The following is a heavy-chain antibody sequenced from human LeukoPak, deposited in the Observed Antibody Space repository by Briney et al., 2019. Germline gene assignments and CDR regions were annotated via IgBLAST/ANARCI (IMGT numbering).Heavy chain of an antibody. CDR3: ARVRAVAVPDDAFDI. D-gene: IGHD6-19*01. V-gene: IGHV1-69*13. J-gene: IGHJ3*02. CDR2: IIPIFGTA. Sequence: SVKVSCKASGYTFTSYDINWVRQATGQGLEWMGGIIPIFGTANYAQKFQGRVTITADESTSTAYMELSSLRSEDTAVYYCARVRAVAVPDDAFDIWGQGTMVTVSS. CDR1: GYTFTSYD.